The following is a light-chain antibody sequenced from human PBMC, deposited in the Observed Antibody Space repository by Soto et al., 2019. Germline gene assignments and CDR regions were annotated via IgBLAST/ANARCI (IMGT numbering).Light chain of an antibody. Sequence: EIVLTQSPATLSLSPGERATLSCRASQSVSSYLAWYQQKPGQAPRLLIYDASNRATGIPARFSGSGSGTDSTLTISSREPEDFAFYYCQQRSNWPLLFTFGPGTKVDIK. CDR1: QSVSSY. CDR3: QQRSNWPLLFT. V-gene: IGKV3-11*01. J-gene: IGKJ3*01. CDR2: DAS.